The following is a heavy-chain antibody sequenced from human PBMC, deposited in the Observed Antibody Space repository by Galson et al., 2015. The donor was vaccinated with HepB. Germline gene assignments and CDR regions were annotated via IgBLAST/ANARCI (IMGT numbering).Heavy chain of an antibody. Sequence: TLSLTCTVAGVSINSNSYYWSWLRQPAGKRLEWIGRIYTSGSTNYNPPLKSRVTMSIDTSNNQFSLRLSSVTAADTAVYYCARDPRFCSSTSCDIDAFDIWGQGTMVTVSS. D-gene: IGHD2-2*01. CDR2: IYTSGST. J-gene: IGHJ3*02. CDR3: ARDPRFCSSTSCDIDAFDI. V-gene: IGHV4-61*02. CDR1: GVSINSNSYY.